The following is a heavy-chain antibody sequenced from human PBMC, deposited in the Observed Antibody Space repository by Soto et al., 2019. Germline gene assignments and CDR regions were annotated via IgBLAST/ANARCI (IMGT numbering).Heavy chain of an antibody. J-gene: IGHJ6*02. Sequence: HLAALSLPCPVPRAARNRKYVSWIRPPPGKGLEWIGYIYYSGTTNYNPSLKSRVTISVDTSKNQFSLKLSSVTAADTAVYYCARDANMDVWGQGNTVNVS. CDR3: ARDANMDV. CDR1: RAARNRKY. CDR2: IYYSGTT. V-gene: IGHV4-59*01.